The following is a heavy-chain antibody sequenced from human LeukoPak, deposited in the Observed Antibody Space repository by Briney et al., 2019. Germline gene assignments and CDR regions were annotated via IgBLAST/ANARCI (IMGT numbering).Heavy chain of an antibody. D-gene: IGHD2-15*01. CDR2: IYHSGST. Sequence: SETLSLTCAVSGYSISSGYYWGWIRQPPGKGLEWIGSIYHSGSTYYNPSLKSRVTISVDTSKNQFSLNLSSVTAADTAVYYCARLTYCSGGTCFGLDFDYWGQGTLVTVSS. CDR3: ARLTYCSGGTCFGLDFDY. V-gene: IGHV4-38-2*01. CDR1: GYSISSGYY. J-gene: IGHJ4*02.